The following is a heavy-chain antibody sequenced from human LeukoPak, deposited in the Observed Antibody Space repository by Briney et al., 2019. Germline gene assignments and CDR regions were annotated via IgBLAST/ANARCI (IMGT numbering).Heavy chain of an antibody. J-gene: IGHJ6*03. CDR1: GFALSNFW. D-gene: IGHD2-2*01. CDR2: IRQDGNEK. CDR3: ARAPQGATSPYYYMDV. V-gene: IGHV3-7*04. Sequence: PGGSLRLSCVASGFALSNFWLSWVRQAPGKGLEWVASIRQDGNEKYYLDSVKGRFTISRDNAKSSVYLQMNSLRAEDTAMYYCARAPQGATSPYYYMDVWGKGTTVTVSS.